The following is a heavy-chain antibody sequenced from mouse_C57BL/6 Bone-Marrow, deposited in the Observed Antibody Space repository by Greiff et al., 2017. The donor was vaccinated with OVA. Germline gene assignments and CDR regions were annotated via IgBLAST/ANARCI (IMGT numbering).Heavy chain of an antibody. CDR3: TTCITTVPRYYFDY. V-gene: IGHV14-4*01. Sequence: EVQLQQSGAELVRPGASVKLSCTASGFNIKDDYMHWVKQRPEQGLEWIGWIDPENGDTEYASKFQGKATITADTSSNTAYLQLSSLTSEDTAVYYCTTCITTVPRYYFDYWGQGTTLTVSS. CDR1: GFNIKDDY. J-gene: IGHJ2*01. CDR2: IDPENGDT. D-gene: IGHD1-1*01.